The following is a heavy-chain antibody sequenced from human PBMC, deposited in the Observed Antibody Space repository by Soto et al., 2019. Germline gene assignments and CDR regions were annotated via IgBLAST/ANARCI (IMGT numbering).Heavy chain of an antibody. CDR1: GFTFDKVW. V-gene: IGHV3-15*07. J-gene: IGHJ4*02. Sequence: EVQLVESGGGLVKPGGSLRLSCAVSGFTFDKVWMNWVRQAPGTGLEWVGRIKSKTDGRTTDYAAPVKGRFTISRDDSKNMLNLQMNSVKTEDTGMYFCTTGRDDLLYWGQGTLVTVSS. CDR2: IKSKTDGRTT. CDR3: TTGRDDLLY. D-gene: IGHD1-26*01.